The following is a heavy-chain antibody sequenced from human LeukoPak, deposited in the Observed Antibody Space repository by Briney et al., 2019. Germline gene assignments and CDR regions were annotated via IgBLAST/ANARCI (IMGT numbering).Heavy chain of an antibody. CDR2: ISNDGSVK. Sequence: PGKSLTLSCAASGFTFRSYAMHWVRQAPGKGLEWVTFISNDGSVKDYADSVKGRFTIFRDNSKNTVSLQMNSLRGEDTALYYCARDSTKVRATIISWSLDLWGRGTLVTVSS. CDR1: GFTFRSYA. V-gene: IGHV3-30*04. J-gene: IGHJ2*01. D-gene: IGHD3-10*01. CDR3: ARDSTKVRATIISWSLDL.